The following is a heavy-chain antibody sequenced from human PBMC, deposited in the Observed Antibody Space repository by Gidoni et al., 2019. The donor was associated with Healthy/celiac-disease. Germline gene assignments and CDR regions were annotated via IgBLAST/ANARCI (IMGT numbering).Heavy chain of an antibody. CDR3: AREVILLCQGVCAFDI. CDR2: IWYDGSNK. V-gene: IGHV3-33*01. J-gene: IGHJ3*02. Sequence: QVQLVESGGGVVQPGRSLRLSCAASGFTFSSYCMHWVRQAPGKGLEWVAVIWYDGSNKYYADSVKGRFTISRDNSKNTLYLQMNSLRAEDTAVYYCAREVILLCQGVCAFDIWGQGTMVTVSS. CDR1: GFTFSSYC. D-gene: IGHD3-10*01.